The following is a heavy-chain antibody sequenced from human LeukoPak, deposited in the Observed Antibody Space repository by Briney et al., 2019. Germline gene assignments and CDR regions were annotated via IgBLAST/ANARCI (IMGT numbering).Heavy chain of an antibody. CDR3: ARGSQRGYSYGYHNY. Sequence: GRSLRLSCVASGFTFSNYAMHWVRQAPGKGLEWMAVISYDGNNKYYAGSVKGRFTISRDNSKNTLYLQMNNLRPEDTAVYYCARGSQRGYSYGYHNYWGQGTPVTVSS. V-gene: IGHV3-30-3*01. J-gene: IGHJ4*02. CDR2: ISYDGNNK. D-gene: IGHD5-18*01. CDR1: GFTFSNYA.